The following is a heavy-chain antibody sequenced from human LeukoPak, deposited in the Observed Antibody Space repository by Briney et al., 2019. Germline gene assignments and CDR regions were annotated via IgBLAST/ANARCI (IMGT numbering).Heavy chain of an antibody. CDR3: ARDVEGGTFDI. Sequence: ASVKVSCKASGYTFTSFYMNWVRQAPGQGLEWMGKINPSGGSTTYAQKFQGRVTMNRDTSTSTVYMELSSLRFEDTAVYYCARDVEGGTFDIWGQGTTVTVSS. CDR1: GYTFTSFY. V-gene: IGHV1-46*01. CDR2: INPSGGST. D-gene: IGHD3-16*01. J-gene: IGHJ3*02.